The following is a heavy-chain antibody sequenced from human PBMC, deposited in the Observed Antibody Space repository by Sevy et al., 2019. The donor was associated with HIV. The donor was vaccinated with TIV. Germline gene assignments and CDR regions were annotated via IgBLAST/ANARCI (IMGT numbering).Heavy chain of an antibody. J-gene: IGHJ6*02. CDR3: ARDRGSGRPPAPPYGMDV. CDR2: IWYDGSKE. CDR1: GFSFSSYG. Sequence: GESLKISCTASGFSFSSYGMHWVRQAPGKGLEWVAVIWYDGSKEFYIDSVKGRFTISRDNAKNTLYLQMNSLRVEDTAVYYCARDRGSGRPPAPPYGMDVWGPGTTVTVSS. D-gene: IGHD2-15*01. V-gene: IGHV3-33*01.